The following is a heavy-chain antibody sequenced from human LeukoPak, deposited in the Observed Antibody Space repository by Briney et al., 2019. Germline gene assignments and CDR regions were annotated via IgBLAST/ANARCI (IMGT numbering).Heavy chain of an antibody. J-gene: IGHJ6*02. D-gene: IGHD3-10*01. CDR2: IYSGGST. CDR1: GFTVSSNY. V-gene: IGHV3-66*01. Sequence: GGSLRLSCAASGFTVSSNYMSWVRQAPGKGLERVSVIYSGGSTYYADSVKGRFTISRDNSKNTLYLQMNSLRAEDTAVYYCARAPHGAGETYYYYYYGMDVWGQGTTVTVSS. CDR3: ARAPHGAGETYYYYYYGMDV.